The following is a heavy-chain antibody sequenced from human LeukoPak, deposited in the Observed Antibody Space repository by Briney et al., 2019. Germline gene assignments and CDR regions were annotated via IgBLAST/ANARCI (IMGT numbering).Heavy chain of an antibody. J-gene: IGHJ6*02. CDR2: INPSGGST. Sequence: ASVKVSCKASGYTFTSYYMHWVRQAPGQGLEWMGIINPSGGSTSYAQKFQGRVTMTRDTSTSTVYMELSSLRSEDTAVYYCARGVPIVVVPAAIWNHLDYYYGMDVWGQGTTVTVSS. CDR1: GYTFTSYY. V-gene: IGHV1-46*01. D-gene: IGHD2-2*02. CDR3: ARGVPIVVVPAAIWNHLDYYYGMDV.